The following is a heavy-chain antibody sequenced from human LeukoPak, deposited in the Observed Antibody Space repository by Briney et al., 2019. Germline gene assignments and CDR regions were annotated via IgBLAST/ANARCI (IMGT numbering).Heavy chain of an antibody. CDR1: GGSFSGYY. CDR3: ARVDQTFDY. CDR2: INHSGST. V-gene: IGHV4-34*01. J-gene: IGHJ4*02. Sequence: SETLSLTCAVYGGSFSGYYRSWIRQPPGKGLEWIGEINHSGSTNYNPSLKSRVTISVDTSKNQFSLKLSSVTAADTAVYYCARVDQTFDYWGQGTLVTVSS.